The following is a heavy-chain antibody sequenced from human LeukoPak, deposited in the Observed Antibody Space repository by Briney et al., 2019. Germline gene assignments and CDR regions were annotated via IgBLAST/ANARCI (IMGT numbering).Heavy chain of an antibody. J-gene: IGHJ3*02. Sequence: SETLSLTCTVSGGSISSYYWSRIRQPAGKGLEWIGRIHTSGSTNYNPSLKSRVTMSVDTSKNQFSLKRSSVTAADTAVYYCAREASGGSCCTFDIWGQGTMVTVSS. CDR2: IHTSGST. CDR3: AREASGGSCCTFDI. CDR1: GGSISSYY. D-gene: IGHD2-15*01. V-gene: IGHV4-4*07.